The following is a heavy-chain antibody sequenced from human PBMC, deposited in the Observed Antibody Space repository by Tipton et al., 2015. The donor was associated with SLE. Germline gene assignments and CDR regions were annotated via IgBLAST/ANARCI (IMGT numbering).Heavy chain of an antibody. J-gene: IGHJ6*02. CDR1: GLIFSNYD. Sequence: SLRLSCAVSGLIFSNYDMHWVRQAPGKGLEWVSGISGSGGSTYYADSVKGRFTISRDNSKNTLYLQLNSLRAEDTAVYYCAIFCIPPHYCGMDVWGQGPPVPV. V-gene: IGHV3-23*01. CDR2: ISGSGGST. D-gene: IGHD2-2*02. CDR3: AIFCIPPHYCGMDV.